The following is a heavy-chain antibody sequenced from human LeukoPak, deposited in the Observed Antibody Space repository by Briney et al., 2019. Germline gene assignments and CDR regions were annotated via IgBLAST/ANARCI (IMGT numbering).Heavy chain of an antibody. CDR3: TGDSANYHFAY. CDR1: GFTVKDNF. J-gene: IGHJ4*02. Sequence: GGSLRLSCAASGFTVKDNFMSWVRQAPGKGLEWVSVLYSGGATYYADSVKGRFTISRDNSKNIVFLQMNDLRTEDTAFYYCTGDSANYHFAYWGQGALVTVSS. CDR2: LYSGGAT. D-gene: IGHD4/OR15-4a*01. V-gene: IGHV3-66*01.